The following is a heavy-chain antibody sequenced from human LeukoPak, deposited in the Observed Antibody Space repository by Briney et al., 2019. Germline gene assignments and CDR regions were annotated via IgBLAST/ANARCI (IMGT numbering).Heavy chain of an antibody. Sequence: PGGSLRLSRAASGFTFDDYAMHWVRQAPGKGLEWVSGISWNSGSIGYADSVKGRFTISRDNAKNSLYLQMNSLRAEDTALYYCAKGTYYDYVWESYSAFDYWGQGTLVTVSS. CDR2: ISWNSGSI. D-gene: IGHD3-16*01. CDR3: AKGTYYDYVWESYSAFDY. V-gene: IGHV3-9*01. J-gene: IGHJ4*02. CDR1: GFTFDDYA.